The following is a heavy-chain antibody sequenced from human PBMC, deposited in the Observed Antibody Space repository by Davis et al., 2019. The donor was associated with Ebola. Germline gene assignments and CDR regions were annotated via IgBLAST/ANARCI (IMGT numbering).Heavy chain of an antibody. CDR2: IYYSGST. Sequence: SETLSLTCTVSAGSTSSYYWSWIRQPPGKGLEWIGYIYYSGSTNYNPSLKSRVTISVDTSKNQSSLKLSSVTAADTAVYYCARTTTREDWFDPWGQGTLVTVSS. CDR3: ARTTTREDWFDP. CDR1: AGSTSSYY. J-gene: IGHJ5*02. V-gene: IGHV4-59*12. D-gene: IGHD1-26*01.